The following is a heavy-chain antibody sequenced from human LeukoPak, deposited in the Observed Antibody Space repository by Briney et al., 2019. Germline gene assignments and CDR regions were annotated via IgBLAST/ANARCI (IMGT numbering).Heavy chain of an antibody. V-gene: IGHV1-2*02. Sequence: ASVKVSCKASGATFSSYSVNWVRQAPGQGLEWMGWIKPDSGATNFAQNFQGRVTMTSDTSINTAYMELSSLTSDDTAMYYCARDHDYGPDYWGQGTLVTVSA. J-gene: IGHJ4*02. CDR1: GATFSSYS. D-gene: IGHD4/OR15-4a*01. CDR3: ARDHDYGPDY. CDR2: IKPDSGAT.